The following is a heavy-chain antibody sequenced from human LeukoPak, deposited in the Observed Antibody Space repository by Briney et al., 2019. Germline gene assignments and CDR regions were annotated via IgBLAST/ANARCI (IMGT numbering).Heavy chain of an antibody. CDR2: ISGSGGST. J-gene: IGHJ4*02. Sequence: GGSLRLSCAASGFTFSSYAMSWVRQAPGKGLEWVSVISGSGGSTYYADSVKGRFTISRDNSKNTLYLQMNSLRAEDTAVYYCAKDRPLRIGIADRPHFDYWGQGTLVTVSS. V-gene: IGHV3-23*01. CDR3: AKDRPLRIGIADRPHFDY. D-gene: IGHD6-13*01. CDR1: GFTFSSYA.